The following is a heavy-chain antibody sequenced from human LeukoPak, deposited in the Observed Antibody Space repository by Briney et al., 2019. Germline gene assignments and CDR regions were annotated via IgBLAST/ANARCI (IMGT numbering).Heavy chain of an antibody. CDR3: ARDRYGSGSYYRPTDY. D-gene: IGHD3-10*01. V-gene: IGHV3-30-3*01. Sequence: PGGSLRFSCAASGFTFSSYAMHWVRQAPGKGLEWVAVISYDGSNKYYADSVKGRFTISRDNSKNTLYLQMNSLRAEDTAVYYCARDRYGSGSYYRPTDYWGQGTLVTVSS. CDR2: ISYDGSNK. CDR1: GFTFSSYA. J-gene: IGHJ4*02.